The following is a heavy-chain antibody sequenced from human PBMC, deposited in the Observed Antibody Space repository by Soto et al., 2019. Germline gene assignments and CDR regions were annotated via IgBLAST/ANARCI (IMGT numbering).Heavy chain of an antibody. CDR2: IYYSGST. Sequence: PSETLSLTCTVSGGSISSSSYYWGWIRQPPGKGLEWIGSIYYSGSTYYNPSLKSRVTISVDTSKNQFSLKLSSVTAADTAVYYCATRYYYDSSGYYYVGYFDYWGQGTLVTVSS. CDR3: ATRYYYDSSGYYYVGYFDY. J-gene: IGHJ4*02. V-gene: IGHV4-39*01. CDR1: GGSISSSSYY. D-gene: IGHD3-22*01.